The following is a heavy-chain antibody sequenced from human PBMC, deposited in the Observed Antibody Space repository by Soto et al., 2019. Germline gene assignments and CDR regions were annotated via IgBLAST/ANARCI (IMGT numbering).Heavy chain of an antibody. V-gene: IGHV1-18*01. CDR1: GYTFTSYG. CDR2: ISAYNGNT. D-gene: IGHD2-15*01. Sequence: ASVKVSCKASGYTFTSYGISWVRQAPGQGLEWMGWISAYNGNTNYAQKLQGRVTMTTDTSTSTAYMELRSLRSDDTAVYYCARDGYIVVVVADTTDYYYGMDVWGQGTRVTVSS. CDR3: ARDGYIVVVVADTTDYYYGMDV. J-gene: IGHJ6*02.